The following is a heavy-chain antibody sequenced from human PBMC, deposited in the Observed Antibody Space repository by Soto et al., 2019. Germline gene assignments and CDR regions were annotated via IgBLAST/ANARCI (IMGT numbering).Heavy chain of an antibody. V-gene: IGHV3-30*18. D-gene: IGHD2-8*02. CDR3: AKGPHYCTGSTSYVYLGS. CDR2: TSYDGRDS. J-gene: IGHJ4*02. Sequence: PGGSLRLACAASGFTFGSFGMYWVRQAPGKGLEWVALTSYDGRDSYYEDSVKGRFTISRDNSKNTLYLQMNSLRADDTAVYYCAKGPHYCTGSTSYVYLGSWGQGTLVTV. CDR1: GFTFGSFG.